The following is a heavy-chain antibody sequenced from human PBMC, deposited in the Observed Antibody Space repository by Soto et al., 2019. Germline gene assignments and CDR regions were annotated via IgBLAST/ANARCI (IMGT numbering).Heavy chain of an antibody. CDR3: AKLSLGHLWFGEGLNY. CDR1: GFTFSSYA. CDR2: ISGSGGST. J-gene: IGHJ4*02. Sequence: EVQLLESGGGLVQPGGSLRLSCAASGFTFSSYAMSWVRQAPGKGLEWVSAISGSGGSTYYADSVKGRFTISRDNSKNTLYLQMNSLRAEDTAVYYCAKLSLGHLWFGEGLNYWGQGTLVTVSS. D-gene: IGHD3-10*01. V-gene: IGHV3-23*01.